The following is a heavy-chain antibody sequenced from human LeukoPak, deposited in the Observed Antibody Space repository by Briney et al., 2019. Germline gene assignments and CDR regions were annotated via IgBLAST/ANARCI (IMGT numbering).Heavy chain of an antibody. CDR2: IYYSGST. J-gene: IGHJ4*02. D-gene: IGHD2-2*01. V-gene: IGHV4-61*01. CDR1: GGSTGTTGSYY. Sequence: SETLSLTCTVSGGSTGTTGSYYWSWIRQPPGKGLAWIGLIYYSGSTNYNPSLKSRVTISVDTSKNQFSLKLNSVTAADTAVYYCARVGYCRSTSCYNQFDYWGQGTPVTVSS. CDR3: ARVGYCRSTSCYNQFDY.